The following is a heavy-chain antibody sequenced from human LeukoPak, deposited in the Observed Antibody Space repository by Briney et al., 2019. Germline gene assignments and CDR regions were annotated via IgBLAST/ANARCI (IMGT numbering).Heavy chain of an antibody. CDR2: IIPIFGTA. CDR3: ARERGYSYVPRAWAFDI. V-gene: IGHV1-69*06. CDR1: GGAFSSYA. J-gene: IGHJ3*02. Sequence: ASVKVSCKASGGAFSSYAISWVRQAPGQGLEWMGGIIPIFGTANYAQKFQGRVTITADKSTSTAYMELSSMRSEDTAVYYCARERGYSYVPRAWAFDIWGQGTMVTVSS. D-gene: IGHD5-18*01.